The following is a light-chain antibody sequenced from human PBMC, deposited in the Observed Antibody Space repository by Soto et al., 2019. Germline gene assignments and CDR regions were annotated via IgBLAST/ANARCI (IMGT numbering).Light chain of an antibody. Sequence: EIVLTQSPGTLSLSPGDRATLSCRASQSVSSNYLAWYQQKPGQAPRLLIYGASSSAAGIPDSFSSSGSATDFPLTISRLEPEYFVLYYCQRYGSSLPLTFGGGTKVEIK. CDR3: QRYGSSLPLT. J-gene: IGKJ4*01. V-gene: IGKV3-20*01. CDR1: QSVSSNY. CDR2: GAS.